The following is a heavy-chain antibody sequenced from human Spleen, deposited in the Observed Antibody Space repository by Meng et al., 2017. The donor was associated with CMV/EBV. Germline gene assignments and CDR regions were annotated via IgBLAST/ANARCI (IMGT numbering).Heavy chain of an antibody. V-gene: IGHV1-2*02. Sequence: ASVKVSCKASGYTFTSYGISWVRQAPGHGLEWMGFINPNSGTTNYAQKFQGRVTMTRDTSIGTAYMELSSLKSNDTAVYYCAREVGIQVAGTATPEYYYGLDVWGLGTTVTVSS. J-gene: IGHJ6*02. D-gene: IGHD6-19*01. CDR2: INPNSGTT. CDR3: AREVGIQVAGTATPEYYYGLDV. CDR1: GYTFTSYG.